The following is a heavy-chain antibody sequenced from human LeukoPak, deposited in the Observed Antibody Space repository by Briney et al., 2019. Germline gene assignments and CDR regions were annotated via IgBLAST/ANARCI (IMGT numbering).Heavy chain of an antibody. Sequence: PSETLSLTCAVYGGSFSGYYWSWIRQPPGKGLEWIGEINHSGSTNYNPSLKSRVTISVDTSKNQFSLKLSSVTAADTAVYYCARAKGLYYYYYMDVWGKGTTVTVSS. J-gene: IGHJ6*03. CDR3: ARAKGLYYYYYMDV. D-gene: IGHD4/OR15-4a*01. V-gene: IGHV4-34*01. CDR1: GGSFSGYY. CDR2: INHSGST.